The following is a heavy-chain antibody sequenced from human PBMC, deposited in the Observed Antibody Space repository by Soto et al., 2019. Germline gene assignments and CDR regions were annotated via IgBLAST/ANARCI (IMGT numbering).Heavy chain of an antibody. CDR1: GGTFNSFA. J-gene: IGHJ6*02. Sequence: QVQLVQSGAEVKKPGSSVKVSCNTSGGTFNSFAISWVLQAPGQGLEWMGGVIPNFETTYYAQKFQGRLTIAADESTATAYMELSSLRSEDTAVYYCARDQGLYVHTGMVIDYYGMDVWGQGTTVTVSS. V-gene: IGHV1-69*01. CDR2: VIPNFETT. CDR3: ARDQGLYVHTGMVIDYYGMDV. D-gene: IGHD5-18*01.